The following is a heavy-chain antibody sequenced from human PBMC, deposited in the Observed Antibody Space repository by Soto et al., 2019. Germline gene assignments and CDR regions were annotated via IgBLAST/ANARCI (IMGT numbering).Heavy chain of an antibody. D-gene: IGHD6-19*01. Sequence: QVQLVQSGAEVKKPGASVKVSAKPFGNTFTTYGITWVQQAPGQGLEGMGWISAYNGNTNYAQKLQGRVTMTTDTSTSTAYMELRSLRSDDTAVYYCARDQPIAVAGLVDYWGQGTLVTVSS. CDR2: ISAYNGNT. J-gene: IGHJ4*02. CDR3: ARDQPIAVAGLVDY. CDR1: GNTFTTYG. V-gene: IGHV1-18*01.